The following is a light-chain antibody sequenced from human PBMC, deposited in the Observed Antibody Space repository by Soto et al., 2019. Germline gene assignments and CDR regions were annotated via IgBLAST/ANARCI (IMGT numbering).Light chain of an antibody. J-gene: IGKJ1*01. CDR1: QGISSY. V-gene: IGKV1-9*01. CDR3: QQFNSYPRT. Sequence: DIQLTQSPSFLSASVGDRVTITCRASQGISSYLAWYQQKPGKAPKLLIYAASTLQSGVQSRVSVSGSGTEFTLEISSLQPEEFATYYCQQFNSYPRTFGQGTKVEIK. CDR2: AAS.